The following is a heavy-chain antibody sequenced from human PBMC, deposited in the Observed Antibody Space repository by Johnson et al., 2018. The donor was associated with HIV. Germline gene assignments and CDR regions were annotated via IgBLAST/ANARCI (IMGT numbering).Heavy chain of an antibody. CDR1: GFTFDDYA. CDR3: AREATYWYDSSGSPYAFDI. D-gene: IGHD3-22*01. J-gene: IGHJ3*02. CDR2: ISWNSGSI. V-gene: IGHV3-9*01. Sequence: VQLVESGGGLVQPGRSLRLSCAASGFTFDDYAMHWVRQAPGKGLEWVSGISWNSGSIGYVDSVKCRFTISRDSAKNSLYMQMNSLRAEDTAVYYCAREATYWYDSSGSPYAFDIWGQGTMVTVSS.